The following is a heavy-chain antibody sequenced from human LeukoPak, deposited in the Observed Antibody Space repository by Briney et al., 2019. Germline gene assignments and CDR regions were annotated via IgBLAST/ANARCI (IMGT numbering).Heavy chain of an antibody. J-gene: IGHJ5*02. CDR3: ARGPGSSTSFDP. D-gene: IGHD3-10*01. Sequence: SETLSLTCTVSGGSISSYYWSWIRQPPGKGLEWIGYIYYSGSTNYNPSLKSRVTISVDTSKNQFSLKLSSVTAADTAVYCCARGPGSSTSFDPWGQGTLVTVSS. CDR1: GGSISSYY. V-gene: IGHV4-59*01. CDR2: IYYSGST.